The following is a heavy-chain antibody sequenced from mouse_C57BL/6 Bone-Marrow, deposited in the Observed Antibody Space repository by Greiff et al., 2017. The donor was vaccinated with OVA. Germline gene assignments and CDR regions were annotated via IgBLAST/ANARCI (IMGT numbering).Heavy chain of an antibody. CDR2: IYPGGGYT. J-gene: IGHJ1*03. CDR1: GYTFTNYW. V-gene: IGHV1-63*01. Sequence: QVHVKQSGAELVRPGTSVKMSCKASGYTFTNYWIGWAKQRPGHGLEWIGDIYPGGGYTNYNEKFKGKATLTADKSSSTAYMQFSSLTSEDSAIYYCARAQLGGYFDVWGTGTTVTVSS. CDR3: ARAQLGGYFDV.